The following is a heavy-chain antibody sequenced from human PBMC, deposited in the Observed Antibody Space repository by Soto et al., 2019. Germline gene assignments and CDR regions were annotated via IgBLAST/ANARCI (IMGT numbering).Heavy chain of an antibody. D-gene: IGHD6-13*01. Sequence: QLQLQESGPGLVKPSETLSLTCTVSGGSISSRSYYWGWIRQPPGKGLEWIGSIYYSGSTYYNPSLKSRVTISVDTSKNQFSLKLSSVTAADTAVYYCARERGTNIATPFDYWGQGTLVTVSS. J-gene: IGHJ4*02. CDR3: ARERGTNIATPFDY. CDR1: GGSISSRSYY. CDR2: IYYSGST. V-gene: IGHV4-39*02.